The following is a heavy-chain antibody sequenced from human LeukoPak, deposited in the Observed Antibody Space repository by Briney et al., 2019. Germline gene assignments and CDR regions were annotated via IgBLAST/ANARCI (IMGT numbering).Heavy chain of an antibody. CDR2: IKQDGSEK. D-gene: IGHD2-15*01. CDR1: GFTFSSYW. CDR3: ARDGEGSSGDNHFDH. Sequence: GGSLRPSCAATGFTFSSYWMSWVRQAPGKGLEGVANIKQDGSEKYYVDSVKGRFTISRDNAKNSLYLQMNSLRAEDTAVYYCARDGEGSSGDNHFDHWGQGTLVTVSS. J-gene: IGHJ4*02. V-gene: IGHV3-7*01.